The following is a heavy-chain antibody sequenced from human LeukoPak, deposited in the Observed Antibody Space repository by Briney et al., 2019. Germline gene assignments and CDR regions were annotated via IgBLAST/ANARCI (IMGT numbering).Heavy chain of an antibody. CDR1: GYTFSTYW. V-gene: IGHV5-51*01. J-gene: IGHJ4*02. Sequence: GESLKISCKGFGYTFSTYWIGWVRQMPGKGLEWMGIIYPSDSDTRYSPSFQGQVTISADKSITTAYPQWTSLKASDTAMYYCARQGRGGSVWFGELWYWGQGTLVTVSS. CDR3: ARQGRGGSVWFGELWY. D-gene: IGHD3-10*01. CDR2: IYPSDSDT.